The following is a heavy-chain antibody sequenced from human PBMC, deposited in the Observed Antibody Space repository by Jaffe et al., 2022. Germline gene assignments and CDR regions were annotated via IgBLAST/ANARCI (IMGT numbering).Heavy chain of an antibody. CDR3: AYYASGTYLGDY. Sequence: QVQLVQSGAEVKKPGSSVKVSCKASGGTFSNYAVSWVRKAPGQGLEWMGGIIPIFGTTNYAQKFQGRLTITADESTSTAYMELSSLRSDDTAIYYCAYYASGTYLGDYWGQGTLVTVSS. J-gene: IGHJ4*02. CDR2: IIPIFGTT. CDR1: GGTFSNYA. D-gene: IGHD3-16*01. V-gene: IGHV1-69*01.